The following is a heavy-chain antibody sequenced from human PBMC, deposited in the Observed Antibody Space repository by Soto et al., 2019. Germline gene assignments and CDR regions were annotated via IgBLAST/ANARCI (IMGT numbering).Heavy chain of an antibody. CDR2: INNTGSTM. CDR1: GFNFRLYN. D-gene: IGHD3-3*01. CDR3: ARDDHDSGHYYDLVDY. V-gene: IGHV3-48*02. J-gene: IGHJ4*02. Sequence: EVQLVESGGGLVQPGGSLRISCGASGFNFRLYNMNWVRQGPGKGSEWLSYINNTGSTMYYADSVRGRLTISRDNAKNSLYLQMNSLRDEDTAVYYCARDDHDSGHYYDLVDYWGQGTLVTVSS.